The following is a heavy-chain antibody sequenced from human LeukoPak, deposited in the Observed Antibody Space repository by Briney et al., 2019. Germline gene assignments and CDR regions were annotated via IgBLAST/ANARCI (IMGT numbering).Heavy chain of an antibody. D-gene: IGHD3-22*01. CDR3: ANDYYDSSGHTGGY. J-gene: IGHJ4*02. V-gene: IGHV3-30*18. Sequence: RRSLRLSRAASGFTFNDYGIHWVRQAPGQGLGWGAVISSDGSNKYYADSVKGRFTISSDNSKNTLYLQMNSLRAEDTALYYCANDYYDSSGHTGGYWGQGALATVSS. CDR1: GFTFNDYG. CDR2: ISSDGSNK.